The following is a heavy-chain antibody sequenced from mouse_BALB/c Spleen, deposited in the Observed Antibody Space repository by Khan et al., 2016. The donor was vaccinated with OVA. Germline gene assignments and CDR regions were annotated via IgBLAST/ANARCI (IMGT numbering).Heavy chain of an antibody. CDR2: IDPANDNS. J-gene: IGHJ2*01. D-gene: IGHD4-1*01. V-gene: IGHV14-3*02. CDR1: GFNIKDTH. CDR3: TPAGTGDYFDY. Sequence: EVQLQESGAELVKPGASVKLSCTASGFNIKDTHMHWVKQRPEQGLEWIGRIDPANDNSKYGPRFQGKATITADTSSNTAYLHLSSLTSEDTAVYYCTPAGTGDYFDYWGQGTTLTVSS.